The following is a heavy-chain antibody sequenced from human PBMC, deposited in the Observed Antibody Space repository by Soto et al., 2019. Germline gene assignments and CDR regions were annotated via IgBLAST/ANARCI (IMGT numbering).Heavy chain of an antibody. D-gene: IGHD3-10*01. CDR1: GGSISSYY. J-gene: IGHJ4*02. CDR3: ASMGYHYGSGSYPLDY. Sequence: SETLSLTCTVSGGSISSYYWSWIRQPPGKGLEWIGYIYYSGSTNYNPSLKSRVTISVDTSKNQFSLNLRSVTAADTAVYYCASMGYHYGSGSYPLDYWGQGTLVTVSS. V-gene: IGHV4-59*08. CDR2: IYYSGST.